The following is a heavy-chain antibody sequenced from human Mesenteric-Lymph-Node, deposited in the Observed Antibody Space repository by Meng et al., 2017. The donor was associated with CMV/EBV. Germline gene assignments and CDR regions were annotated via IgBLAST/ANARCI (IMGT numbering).Heavy chain of an antibody. Sequence: LSLTCGVYGGSFSGHYWSWIRQPPGKGLEWIGEINQSGSTNYNPSLKSRVTVSVDPSKNQFSLKLSSVTAADTAVYYCARDDGYFDYWGQGTLVTVSS. D-gene: IGHD1-1*01. V-gene: IGHV4-34*01. CDR3: ARDDGYFDY. CDR2: INQSGST. J-gene: IGHJ4*02. CDR1: GGSFSGHY.